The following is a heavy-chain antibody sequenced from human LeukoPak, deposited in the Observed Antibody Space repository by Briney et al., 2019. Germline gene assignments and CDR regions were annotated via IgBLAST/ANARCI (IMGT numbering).Heavy chain of an antibody. V-gene: IGHV3-23*01. CDR1: GFTLSSYA. Sequence: PGGSLRLSCAASGFTLSSYAMSWVRQAPGQGLEWVSVISGSGGSTYYADSVKGRFTISRDNSKNTLYLQMNSLRAEDTAVYYCARGRGPSARYWYLDLWGRGTLVTVSS. CDR3: ARGRGPSARYWYLDL. D-gene: IGHD3-16*01. J-gene: IGHJ2*01. CDR2: ISGSGGST.